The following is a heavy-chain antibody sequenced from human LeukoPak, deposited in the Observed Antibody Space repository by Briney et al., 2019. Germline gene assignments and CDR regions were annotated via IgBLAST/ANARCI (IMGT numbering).Heavy chain of an antibody. D-gene: IGHD2-15*01. V-gene: IGHV1-69*13. Sequence: ASVKVSCKASGGTFSSYVISWVRQAPGQGLEWMGGIIPIFGTANYAQKFQGRVTITADESTSTAYMELSSLRSEDTAVYYCAREPIGNIVAVVAANTGGFDPWGQGTLATVSS. J-gene: IGHJ5*02. CDR2: IIPIFGTA. CDR3: AREPIGNIVAVVAANTGGFDP. CDR1: GGTFSSYV.